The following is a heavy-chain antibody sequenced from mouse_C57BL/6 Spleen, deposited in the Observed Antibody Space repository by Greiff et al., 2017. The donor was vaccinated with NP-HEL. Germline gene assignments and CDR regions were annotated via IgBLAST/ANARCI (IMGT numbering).Heavy chain of an antibody. D-gene: IGHD2-4*01. CDR1: GFSLSTSGMG. J-gene: IGHJ4*01. V-gene: IGHV8-12*01. CDR3: ARRVDYYDYPFYAMDY. CDR2: IYWDDDK. Sequence: QVTLKESGPGILQSSQTLSLTCSFSGFSLSTSGMGVSWIRQPSGKGLEWLAHIYWDDDKRYNPSLKSRLTISKDTSRNQVFLKITSVDTADTATYYCARRVDYYDYPFYAMDYWGQGTSVTVSS.